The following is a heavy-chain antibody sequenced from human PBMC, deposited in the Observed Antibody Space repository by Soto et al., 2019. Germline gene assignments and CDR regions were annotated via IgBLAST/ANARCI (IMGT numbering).Heavy chain of an antibody. CDR2: INHSGST. CDR3: ARDWGGVPDY. D-gene: IGHD3-16*01. J-gene: IGHJ4*02. Sequence: QVQLQQWGAGLLKPSETLSLTCAVYGGSFSGYYWSWIRQPPGKGLEWIGEINHSGSTHYNPSLKSRVTISVDTSKNQFSLKLSSVTAADTAVYYCARDWGGVPDYWGQGTLVTVSS. CDR1: GGSFSGYY. V-gene: IGHV4-34*01.